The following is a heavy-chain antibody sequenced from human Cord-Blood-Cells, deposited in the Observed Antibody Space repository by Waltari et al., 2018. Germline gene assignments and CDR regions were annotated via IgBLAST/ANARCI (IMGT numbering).Heavy chain of an antibody. CDR3: AKEARSSSSSYYYYGMDV. J-gene: IGHJ6*02. V-gene: IGHV3-23*01. Sequence: EVQLLESGGGLVQPGGSLRLSCAASGFTFSSYAMSWVRQAPGKGLEWVSASSGSGGSKYYADSVKGRFTISRDNSKNTLYLQMNSLRAKDTAVYYCAKEARSSSSSYYYYGMDVWGQGTTVTVSS. CDR2: SSGSGGSK. CDR1: GFTFSSYA. D-gene: IGHD6-6*01.